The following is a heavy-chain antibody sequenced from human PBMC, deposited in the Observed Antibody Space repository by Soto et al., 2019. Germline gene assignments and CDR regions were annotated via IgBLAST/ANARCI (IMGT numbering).Heavy chain of an antibody. V-gene: IGHV4-34*01. CDR3: ARNGSYAIDY. CDR1: GRSLSGDY. D-gene: IGHD2-8*01. J-gene: IGHJ4*02. Sequence: QVQLQQWGAGLLQPSETLSLTCGVHGRSLSGDYWSWIRRPPGKGLEWIGEINGNGNTNYNPSLKSRVTISAYTSKSQFSLKVSSVTAADTAIYYCARNGSYAIDYWGQGILVTVSS. CDR2: INGNGNT.